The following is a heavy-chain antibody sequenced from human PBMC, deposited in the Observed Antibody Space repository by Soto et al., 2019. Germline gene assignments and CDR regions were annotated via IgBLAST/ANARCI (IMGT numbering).Heavy chain of an antibody. CDR2: ISGSGGST. CDR1: GFTFSSYA. D-gene: IGHD3-22*01. Sequence: PGGSLRLSCAASGFTFSSYAMSWVRQAPGKGLEWVSAISGSGGSTYYADSVKGRFTISRDNSKNTLYLQMNSLRAEDTAVYYCAKDRYYYDSSGYYRTALFDYWGQGTLVTVSS. CDR3: AKDRYYYDSSGYYRTALFDY. J-gene: IGHJ4*02. V-gene: IGHV3-23*01.